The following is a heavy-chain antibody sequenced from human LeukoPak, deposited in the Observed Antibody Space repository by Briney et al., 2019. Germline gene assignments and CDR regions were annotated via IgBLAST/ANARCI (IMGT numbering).Heavy chain of an antibody. CDR2: INPDSGGT. J-gene: IGHJ4*02. CDR1: GYTFTSYG. CDR3: ARDLGDTYGSVGDFDY. Sequence: GASVKVSCKASGYTFTSYGISWVRQAPGQGLEWMEWINPDSGGTIYAQNFQGRVTMTRDTSISTAYMELSSLRSDDTAVYYCARDLGDTYGSVGDFDYWGQGTLVTVSS. V-gene: IGHV1-2*02. D-gene: IGHD3-10*01.